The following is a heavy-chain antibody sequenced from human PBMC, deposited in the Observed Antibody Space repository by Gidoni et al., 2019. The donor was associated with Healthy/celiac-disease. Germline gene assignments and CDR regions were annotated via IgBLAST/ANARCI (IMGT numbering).Heavy chain of an antibody. D-gene: IGHD6-6*01. CDR1: GFTFSRYG. CDR3: AKDLYSSSPEVNYFDY. Sequence: QVQLVESGGGVVQPGRSLRLSCAASGFTFSRYGMHWVRQAPGKGLEWVAVISYDGSNKYYADSVKGRFTISRDNSKNTLYLQMNSLRAEDTAVYYCAKDLYSSSPEVNYFDYWGQGTLVTVSS. CDR2: ISYDGSNK. J-gene: IGHJ4*02. V-gene: IGHV3-30*18.